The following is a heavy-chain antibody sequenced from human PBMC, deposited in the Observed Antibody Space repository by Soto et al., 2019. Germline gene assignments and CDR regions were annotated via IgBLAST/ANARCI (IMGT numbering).Heavy chain of an antibody. J-gene: IGHJ6*02. CDR3: ARDSRRGFSDYYYGMDV. D-gene: IGHD1-26*01. Sequence: PGGSPRLSCAASGYTFSSYSMNWVRQDPGKGLEWVSYISSSSSTIYYADSVKGRFTISRDNAKNSLYLQMNSLRDEDTAVYYCARDSRRGFSDYYYGMDVWGQGTTVTVSS. V-gene: IGHV3-48*02. CDR1: GYTFSSYS. CDR2: ISSSSSTI.